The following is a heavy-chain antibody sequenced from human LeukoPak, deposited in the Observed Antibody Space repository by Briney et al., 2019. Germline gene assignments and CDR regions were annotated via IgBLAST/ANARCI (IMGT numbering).Heavy chain of an antibody. CDR2: INHSGST. D-gene: IGHD5-18*01. V-gene: IGHV4-34*01. Sequence: SETLSLTCAVYGGSFSGYYWSRIRQPPGKGLEWIGEINHSGSTNYNLSLKSRVTISVDTSKNQFSLKLSSVTAADTAVYYCARWNAREVTGYYYYGMDVWGQGTTVNVSS. CDR3: ARWNAREVTGYYYYGMDV. CDR1: GGSFSGYY. J-gene: IGHJ6*02.